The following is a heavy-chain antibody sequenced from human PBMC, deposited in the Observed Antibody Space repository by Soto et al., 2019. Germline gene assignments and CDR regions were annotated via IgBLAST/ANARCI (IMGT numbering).Heavy chain of an antibody. D-gene: IGHD3-10*01. V-gene: IGHV4-30-4*01. CDR2: IYYSGST. J-gene: IGHJ4*02. CDR3: ARHEMVRGVPSIDY. CDR1: GGSISSGDYY. Sequence: SETLSLTCTVSGGSISSGDYYWSWIRQPPGKGLEWIGYIYYSGSTYYNPSLKSRVTISVDTSKNQFSLKLSSVTAADTAVYYCARHEMVRGVPSIDYWGQGTLVTVSS.